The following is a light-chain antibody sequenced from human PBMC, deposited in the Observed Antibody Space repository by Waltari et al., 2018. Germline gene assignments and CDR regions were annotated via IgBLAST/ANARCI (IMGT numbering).Light chain of an antibody. Sequence: QSALTQPASVSGSPGQSITISCTGTSGDLGRHNFVPWYQQHPGKAPRLMIFDVSNRPSGVSDRFSGSKSGNAASLTISGLQAEDEADYYCSTYSPSGTPYVFGTGTEVTVL. CDR1: SGDLGRHNF. CDR3: STYSPSGTPYV. V-gene: IGLV2-14*03. CDR2: DVS. J-gene: IGLJ1*01.